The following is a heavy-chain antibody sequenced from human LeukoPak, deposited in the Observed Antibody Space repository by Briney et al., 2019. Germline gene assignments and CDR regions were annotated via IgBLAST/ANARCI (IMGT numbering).Heavy chain of an antibody. Sequence: GGSLRLSCAAYGFTFSSYSMNWVRQAPGKGLEWVSSISSSSSYIYYADSVKGRFTISRDNAKNSLYLQMNSLRAEDTAVYYCASNYGSEDWYFDLWGRGTLVTVSS. CDR1: GFTFSSYS. CDR3: ASNYGSEDWYFDL. CDR2: ISSSSSYI. V-gene: IGHV3-21*01. D-gene: IGHD4-17*01. J-gene: IGHJ2*01.